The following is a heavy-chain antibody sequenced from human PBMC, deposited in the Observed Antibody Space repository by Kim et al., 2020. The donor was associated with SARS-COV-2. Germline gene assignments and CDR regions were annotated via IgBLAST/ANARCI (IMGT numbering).Heavy chain of an antibody. CDR2: IYHSGST. J-gene: IGHJ3*02. CDR1: GYSISSGYY. CDR3: ARYLYDILTGYSGGYAFDI. Sequence: SETLSLTCTVSGYSISSGYYWGWIRQPPGKGLEWIGSIYHSGSTYYNPSLKSRVTISVDTSKNQFSLKLSSVTAADTAVYYCARYLYDILTGYSGGYAFDIWGQGTMVTVSS. V-gene: IGHV4-38-2*02. D-gene: IGHD3-9*01.